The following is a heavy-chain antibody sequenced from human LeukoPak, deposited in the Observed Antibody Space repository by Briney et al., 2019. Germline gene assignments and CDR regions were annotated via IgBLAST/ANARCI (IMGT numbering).Heavy chain of an antibody. Sequence: GGSLRLSCAASGFAFNNDAMTWVRQPPGKGLEWVSTIVGDSTIEYYADSVKGRFTISSDNSKTILFLHMNSLRAEDTAIYYCARQPYFYYDLDVWGKGTTVTVTS. V-gene: IGHV3-23*01. J-gene: IGHJ6*03. CDR1: GFAFNNDA. CDR2: IVGDSTIE. D-gene: IGHD5-18*01. CDR3: ARQPYFYYDLDV.